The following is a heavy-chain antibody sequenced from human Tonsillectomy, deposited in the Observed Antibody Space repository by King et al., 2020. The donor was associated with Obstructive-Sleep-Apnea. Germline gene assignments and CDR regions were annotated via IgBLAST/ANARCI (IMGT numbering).Heavy chain of an antibody. D-gene: IGHD3-3*02. CDR1: SGSITGSFYY. J-gene: IGHJ5*02. CDR2: ISHTGDT. V-gene: IGHV4-39*07. Sequence: QLQLQESGPGLVKTSGTLSLTCTVSSGSITGSFYYWAWVRHPPGQAMEWIGSISHTGDTHSNPSLRRRLTIEVDAPNNQFSLRLTSVTAADTAIYYCARDRILAEEGAWFGPWGQGTQVIVSS. CDR3: ARDRILAEEGAWFGP.